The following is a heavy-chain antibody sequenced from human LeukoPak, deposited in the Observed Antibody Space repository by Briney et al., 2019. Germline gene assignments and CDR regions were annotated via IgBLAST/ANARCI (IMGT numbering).Heavy chain of an antibody. V-gene: IGHV1-18*01. D-gene: IGHD3-9*01. J-gene: IGHJ4*02. CDR1: GYTFTSYG. Sequence: ASVKVSCKASGYTFTSYGISWVRQAPGQGLEWTGWISAYNGNTNYAQKLQGRVTMTTDTSTSTAYMELRSLRSDDTAVYYCARGYYYYDILTGHDYWGQGTLVTVSS. CDR3: ARGYYYYDILTGHDY. CDR2: ISAYNGNT.